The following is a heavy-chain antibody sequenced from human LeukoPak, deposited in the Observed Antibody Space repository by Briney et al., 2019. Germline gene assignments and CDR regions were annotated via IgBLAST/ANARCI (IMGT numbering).Heavy chain of an antibody. CDR2: INWNGVST. V-gene: IGHV3-20*04. CDR1: GFTFGDYG. Sequence: GGSLRLSCAASGFTFGDYGVIWVRRAPGKGLEWVSGINWNGVSTLYAASVKGRFTISRDNAKNSLSLQMNSLRVEDTAFYYCARSGYYDILTGYFDYWGQGTLVTVSS. CDR3: ARSGYYDILTGYFDY. D-gene: IGHD3-9*01. J-gene: IGHJ4*02.